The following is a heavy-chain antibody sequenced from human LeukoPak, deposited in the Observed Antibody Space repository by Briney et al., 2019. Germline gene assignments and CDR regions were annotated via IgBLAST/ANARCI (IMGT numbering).Heavy chain of an antibody. D-gene: IGHD2-15*01. J-gene: IGHJ4*02. CDR3: ARHEVVVPFFDY. CDR2: ISFGGSP. Sequence: SETLSLTCTVSGGSIINSYWSWLRQPPGKGLEWIGYISFGGSPNYSPSLKSRVTMSVDTSENQFSLKLSSVTAADTAVYYCARHEVVVPFFDYWGQGTLVTVSS. V-gene: IGHV4-59*08. CDR1: GGSIINSY.